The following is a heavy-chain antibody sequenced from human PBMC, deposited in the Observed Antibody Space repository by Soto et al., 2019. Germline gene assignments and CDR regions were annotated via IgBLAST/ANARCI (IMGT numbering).Heavy chain of an antibody. D-gene: IGHD1-7*01. Sequence: QVQLVQSGAEVKKPGSSVKVSCKASGGTFSSYAISWVRQAPGQGLEWMGGIIPIFGTANYAQKFQGRVTITADEYTSTAYMERCSLRSDETAVYYCARGPQLAELPFWFDPWCQGTLVTVSS. CDR1: GGTFSSYA. CDR2: IIPIFGTA. J-gene: IGHJ5*02. CDR3: ARGPQLAELPFWFDP. V-gene: IGHV1-69*01.